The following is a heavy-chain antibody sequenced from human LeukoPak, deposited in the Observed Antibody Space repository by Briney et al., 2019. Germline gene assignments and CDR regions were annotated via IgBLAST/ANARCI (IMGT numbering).Heavy chain of an antibody. CDR1: GFTFSSYA. CDR2: ISGSGGTT. V-gene: IGHV3-23*01. J-gene: IGHJ4*02. D-gene: IGHD3-22*01. CDR3: AEQVSDYDSSTYYYY. Sequence: GGSLRLSCAASGFTFSSYAMSWVRQAPGKGLEWVSDISGSGGTTYYADSVKGRFIISRDNSKDTLYLQMNSLSAEDTAVYYCAEQVSDYDSSTYYYYWGQGALVTVSS.